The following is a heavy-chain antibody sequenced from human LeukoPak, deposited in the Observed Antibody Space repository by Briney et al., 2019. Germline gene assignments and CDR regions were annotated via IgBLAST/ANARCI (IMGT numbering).Heavy chain of an antibody. D-gene: IGHD2-2*01. V-gene: IGHV3-30*02. CDR2: IRYDASNK. CDR3: VKGGRICSSSTCRVDY. CDR1: GFTFSSYG. Sequence: GGSLRLSCAASGFTFSSYGMHWLRQAPGKGLEWVAYIRYDASNKYYADSVKGRFTISRDKSNNMLYLQMDNLSAEDTAIYYCVKGGRICSSSTCRVDYWGQGTLVTVSS. J-gene: IGHJ4*02.